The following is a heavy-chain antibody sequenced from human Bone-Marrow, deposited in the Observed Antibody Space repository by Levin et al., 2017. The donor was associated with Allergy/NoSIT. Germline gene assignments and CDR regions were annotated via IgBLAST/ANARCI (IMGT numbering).Heavy chain of an antibody. V-gene: IGHV1-18*01. D-gene: IGHD5-24*01. CDR3: AREPRWQQSSDVGMDV. CDR2: ISGYTGET. J-gene: IGHJ6*02. Sequence: GASVKVSCRASGYKFTDHGVSWLRQAPGQRLEWMGWISGYTGETYYEQKFRGRMMLTTDTSTKTVYMQLNNLKSDDTAVYYCAREPRWQQSSDVGMDVWGQGTTVIVSS. CDR1: GYKFTDHG.